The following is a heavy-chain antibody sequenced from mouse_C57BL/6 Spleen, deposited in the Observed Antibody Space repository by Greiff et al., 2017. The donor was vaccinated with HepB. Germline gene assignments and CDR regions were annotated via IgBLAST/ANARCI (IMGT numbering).Heavy chain of an antibody. J-gene: IGHJ1*03. CDR3: APFITTVVPYWYFDV. CDR1: GYAFSSSW. V-gene: IGHV1-82*01. Sequence: VQLQQSGPELVKPGASVKISCKASGYAFSSSWMNWVKQRPGKGLEWIGRIYPGDGDTNYNGKFKGKATLTADKSSSTAYMQLSSLTSEDSAVYFCAPFITTVVPYWYFDVWGTGTTVTVSS. D-gene: IGHD1-1*01. CDR2: IYPGDGDT.